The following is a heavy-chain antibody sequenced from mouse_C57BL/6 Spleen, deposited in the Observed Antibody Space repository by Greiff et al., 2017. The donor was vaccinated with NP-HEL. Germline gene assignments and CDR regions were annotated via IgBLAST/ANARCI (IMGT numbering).Heavy chain of an antibody. Sequence: QVQLQQSGAELMKPGASVKLSCKATGYTFTGYWIEWVKQRPGHGLEWIGEIFPGSGSTNYNEKFKGKSTFTADTSSTTAYMQLSSRTTEDSAIYYCERGVVATVVATDFDYWGQGTTLTVSS. CDR2: IFPGSGST. D-gene: IGHD1-1*01. V-gene: IGHV1-9*01. J-gene: IGHJ2*01. CDR1: GYTFTGYW. CDR3: ERGVVATVVATDFDY.